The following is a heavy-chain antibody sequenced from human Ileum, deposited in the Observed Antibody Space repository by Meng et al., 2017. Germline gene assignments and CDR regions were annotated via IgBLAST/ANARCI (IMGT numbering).Heavy chain of an antibody. J-gene: IGHJ1*01. Sequence: GGSLRLSCAASGFTFSNYAVNWVRQAPGKGLEWVSSISSSSSYIYYADSVKGRFTISRDNAKNSLYLQMNSLRAEDTAVYYCACGSSAQHWGQGTLVTVSS. CDR1: GFTFSNYA. CDR2: ISSSSSYI. V-gene: IGHV3-21*01. CDR3: ACGSSAQH. D-gene: IGHD1-26*01.